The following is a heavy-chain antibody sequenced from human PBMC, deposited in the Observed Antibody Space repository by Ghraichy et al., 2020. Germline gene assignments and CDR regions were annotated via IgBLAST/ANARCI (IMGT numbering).Heavy chain of an antibody. V-gene: IGHV4-59*01. Sequence: SQTLSLTCTVSGASIRYYYWSWIRQPPGKGLEWIAYIYNSGTTNYNPSLKSRVTISSDTSKNQVSLKVTSVTAADTAIYYCAKTTVTTMGDAFNIWGQGTMVRLF. J-gene: IGHJ3*02. CDR1: GASIRYYY. CDR2: IYNSGTT. CDR3: AKTTVTTMGDAFNI. D-gene: IGHD4-17*01.